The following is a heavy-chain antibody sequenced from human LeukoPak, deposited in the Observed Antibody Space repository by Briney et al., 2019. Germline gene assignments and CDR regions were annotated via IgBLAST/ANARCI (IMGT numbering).Heavy chain of an antibody. CDR3: TRVGTTWFHS. D-gene: IGHD1-26*01. CDR1: GFTFSSYA. Sequence: GRTLRLSCAASGFTFSSYAMPWAPQAPGKGLEWVSAISASGGTTYYADSVRGRFTISRHNSKNRLYLQMSSLRDDDTAVYYCTRVGTTWFHSWGQGTLVTVSS. V-gene: IGHV3-23*01. CDR2: ISASGGTT. J-gene: IGHJ5*01.